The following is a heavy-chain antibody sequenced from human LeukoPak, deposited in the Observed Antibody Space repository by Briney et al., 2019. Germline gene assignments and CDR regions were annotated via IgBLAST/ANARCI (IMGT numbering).Heavy chain of an antibody. Sequence: GGSLRLSCAASGFTFDDYAMLWVRQAPGKGLEWLSLISGDGGGTYFADSVKGRFTVSRDNSKNSLYLQMNSLTTEDTALYYCATYSSAWRSFDYWGQGTLVTVSS. D-gene: IGHD6-19*01. CDR2: ISGDGGGT. J-gene: IGHJ4*02. CDR1: GFTFDDYA. CDR3: ATYSSAWRSFDY. V-gene: IGHV3-43*02.